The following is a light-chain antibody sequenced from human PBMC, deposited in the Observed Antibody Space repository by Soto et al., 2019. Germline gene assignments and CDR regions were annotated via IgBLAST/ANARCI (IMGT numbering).Light chain of an antibody. J-gene: IGLJ2*01. CDR3: SSYTSSSTYVV. CDR2: DVS. Sequence: QSALTQPASVSGSPGQSITISCTGTSSDVGGYNYVSWYQQHPGKAPKLMIYDVSNRPSGVSNRFSGSKSGNTASLTISGVHAEDEAEYYCSSYTSSSTYVVFGGGTKLTVL. V-gene: IGLV2-14*01. CDR1: SSDVGGYNY.